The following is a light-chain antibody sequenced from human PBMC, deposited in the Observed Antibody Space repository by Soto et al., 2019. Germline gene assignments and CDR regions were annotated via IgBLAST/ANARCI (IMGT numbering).Light chain of an antibody. J-gene: IGKJ1*01. CDR3: QKYNSAPWT. CDR1: QVIINY. Sequence: DIQMTQSPSSLSASVGDRVTITCRASQVIINYLAWYQQKPGKVPKLLIYAASTLQSGVPSRFSGSGSGPDFTLTISGLQPEDVATYYCQKYNSAPWTFDQGTKVEI. V-gene: IGKV1-27*01. CDR2: AAS.